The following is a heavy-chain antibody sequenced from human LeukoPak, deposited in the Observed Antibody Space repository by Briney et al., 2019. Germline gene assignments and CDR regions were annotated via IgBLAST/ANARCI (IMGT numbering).Heavy chain of an antibody. V-gene: IGHV3-74*01. CDR3: ARDRGLDAFDI. Sequence: GGSLRLSCAASGFTFSSYWMHWVRQAPGKGLGWVSRINSDGSSTSYADSVKGRFTISRDNAKNTLYLQMNSLRAEDTAVYYCARDRGLDAFDIWGQGTMVTVSS. J-gene: IGHJ3*02. CDR2: INSDGSST. D-gene: IGHD3-10*01. CDR1: GFTFSSYW.